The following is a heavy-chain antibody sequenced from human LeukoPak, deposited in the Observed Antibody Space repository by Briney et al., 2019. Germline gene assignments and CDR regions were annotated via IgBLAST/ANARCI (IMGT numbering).Heavy chain of an antibody. V-gene: IGHV4-59*08. CDR1: DDSISSYY. Sequence: SEILSLTCTVSDDSISSYYWSWIRQPPGKGLEWIGYIYYSGSTNYNPSLKSRVTISVDTSKNQFSLKLSSVTAADTAVYYCARGGIFKYYFDYWGQGTLVTVSS. CDR2: IYYSGST. D-gene: IGHD2/OR15-2a*01. J-gene: IGHJ4*02. CDR3: ARGGIFKYYFDY.